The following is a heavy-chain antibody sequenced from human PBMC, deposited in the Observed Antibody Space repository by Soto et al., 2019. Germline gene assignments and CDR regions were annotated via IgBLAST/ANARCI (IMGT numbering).Heavy chain of an antibody. CDR2: INPSGGST. CDR3: ARAGYCISTSCYGDYP. D-gene: IGHD2-2*01. CDR1: GYTFTSYY. V-gene: IGHV1-46*01. J-gene: IGHJ5*02. Sequence: ASVKVSCKASGYTFTSYYMHWVRHAPGQGLEWMGIINPSGGSTSYAQKFQGRVTMTRDTSTSTVYMELSSLRSEDTAVYYCARAGYCISTSCYGDYPWGQGTLVTVSS.